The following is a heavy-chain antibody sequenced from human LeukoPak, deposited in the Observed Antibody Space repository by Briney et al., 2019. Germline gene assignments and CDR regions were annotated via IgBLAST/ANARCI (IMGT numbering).Heavy chain of an antibody. D-gene: IGHD1-1*01. J-gene: IGHJ4*02. CDR2: ISGSGGST. V-gene: IGHV3-23*01. CDR1: GFTFSSFA. Sequence: GGSLRLSCAASGFTFSSFALSWVRQAPGKGLEWVSAISGSGGSTYYADSVKGRFTISRDNSKNTLSLQMNSLRAEDTAIYYCAKASNTWNYFDYWGQGTLVTVSS. CDR3: AKASNTWNYFDY.